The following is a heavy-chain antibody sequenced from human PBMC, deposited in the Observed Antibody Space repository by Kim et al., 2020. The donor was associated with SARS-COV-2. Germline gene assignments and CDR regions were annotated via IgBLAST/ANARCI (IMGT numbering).Heavy chain of an antibody. CDR2: IWHDGTNT. D-gene: IGHD6-19*01. V-gene: IGHV3-33*01. Sequence: GGSLRLSCATSGFTFNNFVTHWVRQAPGKGLEWVAVIWHDGTNTLYADSVRGRFTSSRDKSTSTVYLQMNSLRADDTAIYYCTRGSGWTPPDENWGQGTLVTVSS. CDR1: GFTFNNFV. J-gene: IGHJ4*02. CDR3: TRGSGWTPPDEN.